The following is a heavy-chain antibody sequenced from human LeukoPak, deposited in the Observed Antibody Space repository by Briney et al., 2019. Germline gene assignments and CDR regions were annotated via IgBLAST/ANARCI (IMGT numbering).Heavy chain of an antibody. Sequence: SETLSLTCRVSGASISSYHWSWIRQPPGKGLEWIGYIHYNGNTNYNPSLKSRVTISVDTSKNHLSLRLSSVTAADTAVYYCAKFDDSSGYYYYFQHWGQGTLVTVSS. D-gene: IGHD3-22*01. CDR1: GASISSYH. CDR2: IHYNGNT. J-gene: IGHJ1*01. CDR3: AKFDDSSGYYYYFQH. V-gene: IGHV4-59*08.